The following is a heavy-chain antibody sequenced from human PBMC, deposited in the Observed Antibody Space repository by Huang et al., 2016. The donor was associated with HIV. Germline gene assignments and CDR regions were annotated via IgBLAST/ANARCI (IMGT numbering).Heavy chain of an antibody. Sequence: EVQLLESGGGLVQPGGSLRLSCAVSGFTFSSYAMSWVRQAPGKGLEWVSSITGRGSSSYYADSVKGRFTISRDNSKNTLYLQMNSLRAEDTAIYYCAKADSGAAAGSLVDYWGQGTLVTVSS. CDR2: ITGRGSSS. V-gene: IGHV3-23*01. J-gene: IGHJ4*02. CDR1: GFTFSSYA. D-gene: IGHD6-13*01. CDR3: AKADSGAAAGSLVDY.